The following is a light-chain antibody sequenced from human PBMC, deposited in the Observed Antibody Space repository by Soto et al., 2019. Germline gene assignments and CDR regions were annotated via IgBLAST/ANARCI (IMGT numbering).Light chain of an antibody. Sequence: DIQMTQSPSTLSASVGDRVTITCRASQSISSWLAWYQQKPGKAPKLLIYKASSLESGVPSRFSGSGYGTELALSISSLQPDDFATYYCQRYTSYVTFGQGTKVELK. CDR3: QRYTSYVT. J-gene: IGKJ1*01. V-gene: IGKV1-5*03. CDR1: QSISSW. CDR2: KAS.